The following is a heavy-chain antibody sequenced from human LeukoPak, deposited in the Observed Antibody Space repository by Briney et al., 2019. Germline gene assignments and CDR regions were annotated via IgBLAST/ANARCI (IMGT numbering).Heavy chain of an antibody. CDR1: GGTFSNYA. D-gene: IGHD2-2*01. V-gene: IGHV1-69*06. J-gene: IGHJ6*03. CDR3: ARGKRSSTSLDYMDV. CDR2: VIPIFSTA. Sequence: SVTVSCKASGGTFSNYAIGWVRQAPGQGLEWMGGVIPIFSTANYAQKFQGRVTITADRSTSTAYMELSSLRSEDTAVYYCARGKRSSTSLDYMDVWGKGTTVTVSS.